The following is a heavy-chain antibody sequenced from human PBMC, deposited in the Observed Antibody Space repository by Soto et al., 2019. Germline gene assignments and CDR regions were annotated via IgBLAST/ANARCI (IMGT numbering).Heavy chain of an antibody. V-gene: IGHV2-5*02. CDR1: GFSLSTSGVG. Sequence: QITLKESGPTLVKPTQTLTLTCTFSGFSLSTSGVGVGWIRQPPGKALEWLALIYWDDDKRYSPSLKSRLTITKDTSKNQVVLTMTNMDPVDTATYYCAHRRAYCSGGTCYSIWFDPWAREPWSPSPQ. CDR2: IYWDDDK. CDR3: AHRRAYCSGGTCYSIWFDP. D-gene: IGHD2-15*01. J-gene: IGHJ5*02.